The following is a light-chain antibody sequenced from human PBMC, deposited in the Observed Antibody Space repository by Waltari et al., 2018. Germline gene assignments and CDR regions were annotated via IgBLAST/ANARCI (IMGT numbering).Light chain of an antibody. CDR1: SSDIGGYNY. CDR2: EVS. V-gene: IGLV2-14*01. CDR3: SSYTSRITLV. Sequence: QSALTQPASVSGSPGQSITISCPGTSSDIGGYNYFSWYQQHPGKAPKLMIYEVSNRPSGVSNRFSGSKSGSTASLTISGLQAEDEADYYCSSYTSRITLVFGGGTKLTVL. J-gene: IGLJ2*01.